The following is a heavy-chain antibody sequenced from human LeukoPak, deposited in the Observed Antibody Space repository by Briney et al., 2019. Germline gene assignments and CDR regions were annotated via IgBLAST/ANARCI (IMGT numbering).Heavy chain of an antibody. CDR1: GFTVSSNY. J-gene: IGHJ5*02. Sequence: GSLRLSCAASGFTVSSNYMSWVRQPPGKGLEWIGEIYHSGSTNYNPSLKSRVTISVDKSKNQFSLKLSSVTAADTAVYYCARVAGGAAVSCFDPWGQGTLVTVSS. CDR2: IYHSGST. CDR3: ARVAGGAAVSCFDP. D-gene: IGHD3-16*01. V-gene: IGHV4-4*02.